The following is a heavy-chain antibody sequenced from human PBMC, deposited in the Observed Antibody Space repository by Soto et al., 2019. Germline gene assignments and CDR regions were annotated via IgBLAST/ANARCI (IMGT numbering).Heavy chain of an antibody. CDR3: VRELDGYSRFDY. CDR1: GFIFRRYW. J-gene: IGHJ4*02. D-gene: IGHD5-18*01. Sequence: GGSLRLSCSASGFIFRRYWMAWVRQGPGKGLEWVATIKLDGREKNYLDSVQGRFTISRDDAENSMSLQMTSLRGEDAAVYFCVRELDGYSRFDYWGLGTPVTVSS. V-gene: IGHV3-7*01. CDR2: IKLDGREK.